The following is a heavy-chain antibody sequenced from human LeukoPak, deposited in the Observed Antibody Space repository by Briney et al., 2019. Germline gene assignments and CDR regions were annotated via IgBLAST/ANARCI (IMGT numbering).Heavy chain of an antibody. CDR1: GFNFSASG. D-gene: IGHD2-21*01. J-gene: IGHJ4*02. CDR3: ATDGGYCLDY. CDR2: IWYDGSCK. Sequence: PGGSLRLSCAASGFNFSASGMHWVRQSPGKGLEWVALIWYDGSCKLSADSVKGRFSISRDNSKNTVYLEMNSLRPGDTAVYYCATDGGYCLDYWGQGTLVTVSS. V-gene: IGHV3-33*01.